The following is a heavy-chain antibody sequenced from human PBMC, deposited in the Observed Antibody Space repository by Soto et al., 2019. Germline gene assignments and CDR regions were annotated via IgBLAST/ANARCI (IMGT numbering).Heavy chain of an antibody. CDR3: SRDVPPWNSNSYFDAFEI. Sequence: EVQLVESGGGLVQPGGSLRLSCAASGFTFSNDWMTWVRQAPGKGLEWVANIKKDGSKKSYLDSVWGRFTISRDNAKNSLYLEMNSLRAEDTALYYCSRDVPPWNSNSYFDAFEIWGQGTMVTVSS. D-gene: IGHD1-1*01. V-gene: IGHV3-7*05. CDR2: IKKDGSKK. CDR1: GFTFSNDW. J-gene: IGHJ3*02.